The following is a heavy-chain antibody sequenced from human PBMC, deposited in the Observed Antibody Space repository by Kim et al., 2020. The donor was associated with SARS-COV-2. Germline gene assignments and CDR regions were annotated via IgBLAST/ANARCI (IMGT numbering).Heavy chain of an antibody. CDR3: VGGDDIVTVLRD. D-gene: IGHD3-9*01. J-gene: IGHJ1*01. CDR2: IRSKVNNYAT. CDR1: GFTFSASE. Sequence: GGSLRLSCAASGFTFSASEIHWVRQTSGKGLEYLGRIRSKVNNYATRYVASVNGRFTMSRDDSKNMAYLQLNSLKTEDTALYFCVGGDDIVTVLRDWGQG. V-gene: IGHV3-73*01.